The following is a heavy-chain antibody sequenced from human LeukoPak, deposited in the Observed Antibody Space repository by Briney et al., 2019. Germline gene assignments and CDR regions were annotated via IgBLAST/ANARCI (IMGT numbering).Heavy chain of an antibody. V-gene: IGHV3-23*01. J-gene: IGHJ6*02. CDR3: ARVGSSSSYYYYGMDV. CDR2: ITGSGGNT. D-gene: IGHD6-6*01. Sequence: GGSLRLSCAASGFIFSSYSMSWVRQAPGKGLEWVSVITGSGGNTYYADSVKGRFTISKDNSKNTLYLQMNSLRAEDTAVYYCARVGSSSSYYYYGMDVWGQGTTVTVSS. CDR1: GFIFSSYS.